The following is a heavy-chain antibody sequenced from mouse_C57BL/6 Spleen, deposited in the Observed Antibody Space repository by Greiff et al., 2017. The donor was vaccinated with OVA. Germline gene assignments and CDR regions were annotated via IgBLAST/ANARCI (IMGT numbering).Heavy chain of an antibody. CDR3: GWDHGYFDV. J-gene: IGHJ1*03. D-gene: IGHD4-1*01. V-gene: IGHV1-64*01. CDR2: IHPNSGST. Sequence: QVQLQQSGAELVKPGASVKLSCKASGYTFTSYWMHWVKQRPGQGLEWIGMIHPNSGSTNYNEKFKSKATLTVDKSSSTAYMQLSSLTSEDSAVYYCGWDHGYFDVWGTGTTVTVSS. CDR1: GYTFTSYW.